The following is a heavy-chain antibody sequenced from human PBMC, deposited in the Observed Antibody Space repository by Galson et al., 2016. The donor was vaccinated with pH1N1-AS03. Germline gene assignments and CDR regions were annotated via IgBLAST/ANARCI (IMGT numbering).Heavy chain of an antibody. V-gene: IGHV3-49*03. J-gene: IGHJ3*02. CDR1: GFSFGDYA. CDR3: RMIVHFHI. CDR2: IRKTASGGTT. Sequence: SLRLSCAASGFSFGDYAMSWFRQAPGKGLEWVGFIRKTASGGTTEYAASVRGRFTVSRGDSKSIAYLQMNSLKTEDTAVYYCRMIVHFHIWGQGTMVTVSS. D-gene: IGHD3-22*01.